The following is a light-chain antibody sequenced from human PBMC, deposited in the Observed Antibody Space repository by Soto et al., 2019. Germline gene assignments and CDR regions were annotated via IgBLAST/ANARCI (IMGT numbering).Light chain of an antibody. V-gene: IGLV7-46*01. Sequence: QAVVTQEPSLTVFPGGTVTLTCGSSTGAVTSGHYPYWFQVKPGQAPRTLLYDVNNKHSWTPARFSGSLLGGKAALTLSGAQPEDEADYYCMLSYSGPSIFGRGTQLTVL. CDR1: TGAVTSGHY. CDR3: MLSYSGPSI. J-gene: IGLJ7*01. CDR2: DVN.